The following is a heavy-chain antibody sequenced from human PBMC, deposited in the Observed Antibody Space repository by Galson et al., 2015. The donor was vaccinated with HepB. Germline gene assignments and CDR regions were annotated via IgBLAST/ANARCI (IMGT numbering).Heavy chain of an antibody. CDR2: IIPIFGTA. V-gene: IGHV1-69*13. J-gene: IGHJ4*02. Sequence: SVKVSCKASGGTFSSYAISWVRQAPGQGLEWMGGIIPIFGTANYARKFQGRVTITADESTSTAYMELSSLRSEDTAVYYCARDYYGSGSYYRFDYWGQGTLVTVSS. CDR3: ARDYYGSGSYYRFDY. CDR1: GGTFSSYA. D-gene: IGHD3-10*01.